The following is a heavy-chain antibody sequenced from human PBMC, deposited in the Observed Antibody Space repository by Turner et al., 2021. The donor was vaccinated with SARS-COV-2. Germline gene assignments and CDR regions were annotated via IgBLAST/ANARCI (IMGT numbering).Heavy chain of an antibody. CDR1: GGSISSYY. CDR2: IYYSGST. V-gene: IGHV4-59*01. CDR3: ARDPGEGSFDY. D-gene: IGHD3-16*01. Sequence: QVQLQESGPGLVKPSETLSLTCTVSGGSISSYYWSWIRQPPGKGLEWIGYIYYSGSTNYNPSLKSRVTISVDTSKNQSSLKLSSVTAADTAVYYCARDPGEGSFDYWGQGTLVTVSS. J-gene: IGHJ4*02.